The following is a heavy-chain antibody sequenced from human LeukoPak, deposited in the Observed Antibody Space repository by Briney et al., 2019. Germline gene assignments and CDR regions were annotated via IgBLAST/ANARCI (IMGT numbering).Heavy chain of an antibody. J-gene: IGHJ4*02. Sequence: SGTLSLTCTVSGGSISSYYWNWIRQPPGKGLEWIGYIYYSGSTNYNPFLKSRVSISVDTSKNQFSLKLSSVTAADTAVYYCARSGGYASPFDYWGQGTLVTVSS. CDR1: GGSISSYY. CDR2: IYYSGST. D-gene: IGHD5-12*01. CDR3: ARSGGYASPFDY. V-gene: IGHV4-59*08.